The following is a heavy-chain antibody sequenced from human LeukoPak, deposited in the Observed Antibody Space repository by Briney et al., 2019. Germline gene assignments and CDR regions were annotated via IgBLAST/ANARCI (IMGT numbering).Heavy chain of an antibody. CDR3: ARGSLNVLLWFGGFDP. J-gene: IGHJ5*02. CDR2: INPNSGGT. Sequence: ASMKVSCKASGYTFTSYYMHWVRQAPGQGLEWMGWINPNSGGTNYAQKFQGRVTMTRDTSISTAYMELSRLRSDDTAVYYCARGSLNVLLWFGGFDPWGQGTLVTVSS. D-gene: IGHD3-10*01. CDR1: GYTFTSYY. V-gene: IGHV1-2*02.